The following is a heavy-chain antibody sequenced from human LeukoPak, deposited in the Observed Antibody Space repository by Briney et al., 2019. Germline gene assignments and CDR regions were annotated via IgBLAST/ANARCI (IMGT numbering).Heavy chain of an antibody. CDR1: GYTFTGYY. V-gene: IGHV1-2*02. Sequence: ASVKVSCKASGYTFTGYYKHWVRQAPGQGLEWMGWINPNSGGTNYAQKFQGRVTMTRDTSISTAYMELSRLRSDDTAVYYCASPVNSSGYYYEGFDYWGQGTLVTVSS. J-gene: IGHJ4*02. D-gene: IGHD3-22*01. CDR2: INPNSGGT. CDR3: ASPVNSSGYYYEGFDY.